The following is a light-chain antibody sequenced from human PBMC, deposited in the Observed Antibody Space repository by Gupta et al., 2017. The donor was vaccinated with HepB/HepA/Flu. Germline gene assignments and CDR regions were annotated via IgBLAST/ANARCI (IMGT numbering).Light chain of an antibody. J-gene: IGKJ3*01. Sequence: EIVLTQSPATLSLSPGESATVSCGASQSVSKNNLAWYQHKPGLAPRLLIYDASSRATGIPDRFSGSGSGTDFTLTISRLEPEDLAVYFCQQYGSGPFTFGPGTKVDIK. V-gene: IGKV3D-20*01. CDR2: DAS. CDR1: QSVSKNN. CDR3: QQYGSGPFT.